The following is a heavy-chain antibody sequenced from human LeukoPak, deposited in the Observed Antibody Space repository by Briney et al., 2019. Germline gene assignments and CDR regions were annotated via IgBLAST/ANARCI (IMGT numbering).Heavy chain of an antibody. V-gene: IGHV3-11*01. D-gene: IGHD6-13*01. J-gene: IGHJ4*02. CDR3: ARIGSSSWLVFDY. CDR1: GFTFSDYY. CDR2: ISSSGSTI. Sequence: GSLRLSCAAPGFTFSDYYMSWIRQAPGKGLEWVSYISSSGSTIYYADSVKGRFTISRDNAKNSLYLQMNSLRAEDTAVYYCARIGSSSWLVFDYWGQGTLVTVSS.